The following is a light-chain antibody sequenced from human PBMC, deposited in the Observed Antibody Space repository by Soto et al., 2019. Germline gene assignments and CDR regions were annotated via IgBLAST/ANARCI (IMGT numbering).Light chain of an antibody. V-gene: IGLV2-8*01. CDR1: SSDVGGYNY. Sequence: QSALTQPPSASGSPGQSVTISCTGTSSDVGGYNYVSWYQQNPGKAPKLMNYEVSKRPSGVPDRFSGSKSGNTASLTVSGLQAEDEADYYCSSSAGSNIKVVFGGGTKLTVL. CDR3: SSSAGSNIKVV. CDR2: EVS. J-gene: IGLJ2*01.